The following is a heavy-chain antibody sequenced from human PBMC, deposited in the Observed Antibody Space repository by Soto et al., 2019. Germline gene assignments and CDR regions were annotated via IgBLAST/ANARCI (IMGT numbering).Heavy chain of an antibody. V-gene: IGHV3-7*01. CDR2: VKPDGSDK. D-gene: IGHD2-8*02. CDR1: GFTFSAFW. CDR3: ATETYWSFDY. Sequence: GGSLRLSCAASGFTFSAFWMSWVRQAPGKGLEWVANVKPDGSDKYYVDSVKGRFIISRDNAKDSLYLQMISLRAEDTAVYYCATETYWSFDYWGQGALVTVSS. J-gene: IGHJ4*02.